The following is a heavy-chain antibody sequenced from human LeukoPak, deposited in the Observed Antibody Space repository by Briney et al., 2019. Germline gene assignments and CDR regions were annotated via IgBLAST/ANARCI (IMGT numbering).Heavy chain of an antibody. CDR2: IKQDGSEK. CDR3: ARADCSGTSCRFDF. V-gene: IGHV3-7*04. CDR1: GFTFSNYY. Sequence: PGGSLRLSCAASGFTFSNYYMTWVRQAPGKGLEWVANIKQDGSEKDYVDSVKGRFTISRDNAKNSLYLQMNSLRAEETAVYYCARADCSGTSCRFDFWGQGTLVTVSS. J-gene: IGHJ4*02. D-gene: IGHD2-15*01.